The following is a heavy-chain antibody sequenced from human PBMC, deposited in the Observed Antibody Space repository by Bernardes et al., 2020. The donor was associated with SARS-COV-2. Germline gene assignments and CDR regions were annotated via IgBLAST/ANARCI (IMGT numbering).Heavy chain of an antibody. D-gene: IGHD3-3*01. V-gene: IGHV3-74*01. CDR3: ARGSDFWSGYADWFDP. CDR1: GLTFSSYW. J-gene: IGHJ5*02. CDR2: INSDASST. Sequence: GGSLRLSCAASGLTFSSYWMHWVRQAPGPGLVWVSRINSDASSTNYADSVMGRFTTSRDNAKNTLYLQMNSLRAEDTAVYYCARGSDFWSGYADWFDPWGQGTLVTGSS.